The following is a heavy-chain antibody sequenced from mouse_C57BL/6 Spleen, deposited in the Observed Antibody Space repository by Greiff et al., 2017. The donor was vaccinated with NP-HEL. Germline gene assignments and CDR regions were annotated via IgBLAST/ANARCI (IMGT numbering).Heavy chain of an antibody. CDR3: AREGIYDGYYG. J-gene: IGHJ4*01. D-gene: IGHD2-3*01. Sequence: QVQLQQSGPELVKPGASVKISCKASGYAFSSSWMNWVKQRPGKGLEWIGRIYPGDGDTNYNGKFKGKATLTADKSSSTAYMQLSSLTSEDSAVYFCAREGIYDGYYGWGQGTSVTVSS. CDR2: IYPGDGDT. CDR1: GYAFSSSW. V-gene: IGHV1-82*01.